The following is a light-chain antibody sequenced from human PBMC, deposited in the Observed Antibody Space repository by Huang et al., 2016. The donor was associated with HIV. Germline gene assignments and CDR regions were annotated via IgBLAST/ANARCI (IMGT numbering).Light chain of an antibody. CDR2: GSS. Sequence: EIVMTQSPATLSVSPGERVTLSCRASKSINSNLAWYQQKPGQATRLLIYGSSARATGIPARFSGSGSGTAFTLTVTSLQSEDFAVYYWQQYNIRCTFGQGTKLEMK. J-gene: IGKJ2*02. V-gene: IGKV3-15*01. CDR1: KSINSN. CDR3: QQYNIRCT.